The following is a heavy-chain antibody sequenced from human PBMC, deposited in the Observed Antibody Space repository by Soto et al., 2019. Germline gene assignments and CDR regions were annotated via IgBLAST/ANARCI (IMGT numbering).Heavy chain of an antibody. J-gene: IGHJ6*02. D-gene: IGHD2-15*01. Sequence: PSEPLSLTWTVAGGSISSISYYWGWIRQPPGKGLEWIGSIFYSGSTYYNPSLKSRVTISVDTSKNQFSLKLSSVTAADTAVYYCARHLTYCSAGSCYSDFPYYGMDVWGQGTTVTVSS. CDR1: GGSISSISYY. CDR2: IFYSGST. V-gene: IGHV4-39*01. CDR3: ARHLTYCSAGSCYSDFPYYGMDV.